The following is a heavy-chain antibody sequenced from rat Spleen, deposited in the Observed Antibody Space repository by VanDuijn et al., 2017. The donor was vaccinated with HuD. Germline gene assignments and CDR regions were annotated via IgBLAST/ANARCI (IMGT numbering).Heavy chain of an antibody. V-gene: IGHV5-7*01. CDR3: ARHHKADWYFDF. J-gene: IGHJ1*01. CDR2: ISYDGSST. CDR1: GFTFSNYD. D-gene: IGHD1-7*01. Sequence: EVQLVESGGGLVQPGRSMKLSCAASGFTFSNYDMAWVRQAPKKGLEWVATISYDGSSTYYRDSVKGRFTISRDNAKSTLYLQMDSLRSEDTATYYCARHHKADWYFDFWGPGTMVTVSS.